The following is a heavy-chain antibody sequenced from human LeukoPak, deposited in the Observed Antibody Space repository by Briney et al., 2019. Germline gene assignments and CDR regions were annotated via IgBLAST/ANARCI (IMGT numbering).Heavy chain of an antibody. CDR1: GFTFSSYS. CDR3: ARIGRPAAFDI. V-gene: IGHV3-21*04. J-gene: IGHJ3*02. Sequence: GGSLRLSCAASGFTFSSYSMNWVRQAPGKGLEWVSSISSSSSYIYYADSMKGRFTISRDNAKHSLFLQLDSLRAEDKAVYYCARIGRPAAFDIWGQGTLVIVSS. CDR2: ISSSSSYI. D-gene: IGHD6-6*01.